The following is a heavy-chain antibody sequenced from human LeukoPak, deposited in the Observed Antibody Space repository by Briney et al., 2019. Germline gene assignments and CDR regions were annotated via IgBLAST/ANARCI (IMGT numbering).Heavy chain of an antibody. D-gene: IGHD4/OR15-4a*01. J-gene: IGHJ5*02. CDR2: IYYSGST. Sequence: SETLSLTCTVSGGSISSYYWSWIRRPPGKGLEWIAYIYYSGSTNFHPSLKSRGTISIDTSKNQFSLKLSSVTAADTAMYYCARAPDYRWFDPWGQGTLVTVSS. V-gene: IGHV4-59*01. CDR1: GGSISSYY. CDR3: ARAPDYRWFDP.